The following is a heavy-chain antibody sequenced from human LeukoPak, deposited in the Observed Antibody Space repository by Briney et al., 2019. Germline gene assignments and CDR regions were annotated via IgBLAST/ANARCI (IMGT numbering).Heavy chain of an antibody. CDR3: ARDLGYSSGWYVLGY. J-gene: IGHJ4*02. CDR2: INPNSGGT. V-gene: IGHV1-2*06. CDR1: GYTFTGYY. Sequence: GASVKVSCKASGYTFTGYYMHWVRQAPGQGPEWMGRINPNSGGTNYAQKFQGRVTMTRDTSISTAYMELSRLRSDDTAVYYCARDLGYSSGWYVLGYWGQGTLVTVSS. D-gene: IGHD6-19*01.